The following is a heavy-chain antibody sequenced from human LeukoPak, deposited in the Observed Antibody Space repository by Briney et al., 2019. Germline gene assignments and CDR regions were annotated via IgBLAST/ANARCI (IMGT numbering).Heavy chain of an antibody. D-gene: IGHD5-12*01. Sequence: PGGSLRLACAASGFTFSSHAMSWVRQAPGKGLEWVSVISGSGRSAYYADSVKGRFTISRDNSKDTLYLQMNSLRAEDTALYYCAQDYSGYDLSAGYWGQGTLVTASS. CDR1: GFTFSSHA. CDR2: ISGSGRSA. CDR3: AQDYSGYDLSAGY. V-gene: IGHV3-23*01. J-gene: IGHJ4*02.